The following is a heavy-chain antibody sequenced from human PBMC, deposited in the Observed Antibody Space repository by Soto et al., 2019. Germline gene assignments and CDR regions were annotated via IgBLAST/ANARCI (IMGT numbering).Heavy chain of an antibody. D-gene: IGHD3-10*01. CDR3: AIDLGGGSGSYGYYYYYYGMDV. CDR1: GGTFSSYA. J-gene: IGHJ6*02. V-gene: IGHV1-69*13. Sequence: SVKVSCKASGGTFSSYAISWVRQAPGQGLEWMGGIIPIFGTANYAQKFQGRVTITADESTSTAYMELSSLRSEDTAVYYCAIDLGGGSGSYGYYYYYYGMDVWGQGTTVTVSS. CDR2: IIPIFGTA.